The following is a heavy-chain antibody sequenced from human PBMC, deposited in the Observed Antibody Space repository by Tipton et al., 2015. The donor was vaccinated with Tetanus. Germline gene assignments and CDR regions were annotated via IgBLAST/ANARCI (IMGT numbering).Heavy chain of an antibody. J-gene: IGHJ4*02. CDR1: GDSITSFY. CDR2: IFYGGTT. Sequence: LRLSFTVSGDSITSFYWSWIRQPPGKGLEWIGYIFYGGTTNYNPSLKSRVTISLDTSKNQFSLQLSSVTAADTAVYYCARDLGTSGFHWGQGTLVTVSS. V-gene: IGHV4-59*01. CDR3: ARDLGTSGFH. D-gene: IGHD1-7*01.